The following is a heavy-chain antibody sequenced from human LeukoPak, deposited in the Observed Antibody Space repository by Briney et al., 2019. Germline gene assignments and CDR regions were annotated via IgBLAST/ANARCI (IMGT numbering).Heavy chain of an antibody. J-gene: IGHJ4*02. CDR3: AKDRDILDY. CDR1: GFTFSSYA. D-gene: IGHD2-15*01. CDR2: ISSSGGTT. Sequence: GGSLRLSCAASGFTFSSYAMSWVRQAPAKGLEWVSAISSSGGTTYYADSVKGRFTISRDNSKNTLYLQMNSLRAEDTAVYYCAKDRDILDYWGQGTLVTVSS. V-gene: IGHV3-23*01.